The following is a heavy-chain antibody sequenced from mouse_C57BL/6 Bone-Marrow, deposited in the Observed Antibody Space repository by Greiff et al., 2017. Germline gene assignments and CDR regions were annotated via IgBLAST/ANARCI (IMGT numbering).Heavy chain of an antibody. CDR1: GYSFTDYN. J-gene: IGHJ4*01. V-gene: IGHV1-39*01. CDR2: INPNYGTT. Sequence: EVKLQESGPELVKPGASVKISCKASGYSFTDYNMNWVKQSNGKSLEWIGVINPNYGTTSYNQKFKGKATLTVDQSSSTAYMQLNSLTSEDSAVYDCARTGTLYYYAMDYWGQGTSVTVSS. CDR3: ARTGTLYYYAMDY. D-gene: IGHD4-1*01.